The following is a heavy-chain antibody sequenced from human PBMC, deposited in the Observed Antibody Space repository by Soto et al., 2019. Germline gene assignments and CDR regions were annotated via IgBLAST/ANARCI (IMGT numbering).Heavy chain of an antibody. CDR3: ARAPNYYDSSGYA. Sequence: SETLSLTCTVSGGSVRSGRQYWSWIRHPPGKGLEWIGYFYYSGSTNYNPSLKSRVTISVDTSKNQFSLKLSSVTAADTAVYYCARAPNYYDSSGYAWGQGTLVTVSS. CDR1: GGSVRSGRQY. V-gene: IGHV4-61*01. D-gene: IGHD3-22*01. J-gene: IGHJ5*02. CDR2: FYYSGST.